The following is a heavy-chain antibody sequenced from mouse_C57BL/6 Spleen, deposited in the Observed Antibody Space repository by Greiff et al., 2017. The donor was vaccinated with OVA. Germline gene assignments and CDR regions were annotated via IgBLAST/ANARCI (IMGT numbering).Heavy chain of an antibody. V-gene: IGHV5-17*01. Sequence: DVHLVESGGGLVKPGGSLKLSCAASGFTFSDYGMHWVRQAPEKGLEWVAYISSGSSTIYYADTVKGRFTISRDNAKNTLFLQMTSLRSEDTAMYYCARDPRGYFDVWGTGTTVTVSS. CDR1: GFTFSDYG. J-gene: IGHJ1*03. CDR2: ISSGSSTI. CDR3: ARDPRGYFDV.